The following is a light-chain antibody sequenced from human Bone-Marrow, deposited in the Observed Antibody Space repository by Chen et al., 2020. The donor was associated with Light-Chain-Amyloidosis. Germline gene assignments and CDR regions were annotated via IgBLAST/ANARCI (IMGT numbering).Light chain of an antibody. CDR1: QSLLDGDDGNTY. CDR3: MQRTEFPYT. CDR2: SVS. V-gene: IGKV2-40*01. Sequence: DIVMTQTPLSLPVTPGEPASISCRSSQSLLDGDDGNTYLDWYLQKPGQSPLVLIYSVSYRASGVPDRFSGSGSGTDFTLKISRVEAEDVGVYYCMQRTEFPYTFGGGTKVDIK. J-gene: IGKJ4*01.